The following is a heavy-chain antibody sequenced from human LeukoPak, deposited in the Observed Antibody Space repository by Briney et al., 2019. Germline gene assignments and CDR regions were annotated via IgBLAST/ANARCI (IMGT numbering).Heavy chain of an antibody. CDR3: ASVLVWETGMADSEN. Sequence: ASVKVSCKAPRYTLTRDYMHWVRQAPGDGLEWVGWVNPNSVGTNYLQKFQGRVSMTRGTCLSPAYMELSALRSDRTALCYCASVLVWETGMADSENWGERKLVTASS. CDR1: RYTLTRDY. V-gene: IGHV1-2*02. D-gene: IGHD2-8*02. CDR2: VNPNSVGT. J-gene: IGHJ4*02.